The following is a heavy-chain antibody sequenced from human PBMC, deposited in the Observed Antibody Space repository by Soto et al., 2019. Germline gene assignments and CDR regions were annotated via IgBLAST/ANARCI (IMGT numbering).Heavy chain of an antibody. V-gene: IGHV3-9*01. CDR2: MSWNRGSI. D-gene: IGHD3-16*02. CDR1: GFTFDDYA. CDR3: AKDISLGELSAPDH. J-gene: IGHJ4*02. Sequence: VQLVESGGGLVQPGRSLRLSWVASGFTFDDYAMHWVRQAPGNGLEWVSGMSWNRGSIVYAVSVKGRFTRSRDNAKNSLYLKMNSIKPEDSALYYCAKDISLGELSAPDHWGQGTLVTVSS.